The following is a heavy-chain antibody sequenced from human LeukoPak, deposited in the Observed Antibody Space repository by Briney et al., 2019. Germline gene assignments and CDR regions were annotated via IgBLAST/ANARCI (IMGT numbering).Heavy chain of an antibody. Sequence: PSETLSLTCTVSGGSISSYYWSWIRQPPGKGLEWIGYLYYSGSTNYDPSLKSRVTISIDTPNNQFSLKLSSVTAADTAVYYCATGVHGIAAAGDYYFDYWGQGTLVTVSS. CDR1: GGSISSYY. D-gene: IGHD6-13*01. V-gene: IGHV4-59*01. CDR2: LYYSGST. J-gene: IGHJ4*02. CDR3: ATGVHGIAAAGDYYFDY.